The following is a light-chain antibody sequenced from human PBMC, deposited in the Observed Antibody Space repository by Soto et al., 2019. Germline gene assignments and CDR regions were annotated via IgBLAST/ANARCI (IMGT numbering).Light chain of an antibody. V-gene: IGLV2-8*01. J-gene: IGLJ2*01. CDR1: STDVGAYNY. CDR3: SSYAGSNNVL. CDR2: EGT. Sequence: QSALTQPPSASGSPGQSVTISCTGTSTDVGAYNYVSWYQQHPGKAPKLMIYEGTKRPSGVPDRFSGSKSGNTASLTVSGLQAEDEADYYCSSYAGSNNVLFGGGTKLTVL.